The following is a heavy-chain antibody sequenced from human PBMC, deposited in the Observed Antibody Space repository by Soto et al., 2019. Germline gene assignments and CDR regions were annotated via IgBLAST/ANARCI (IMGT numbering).Heavy chain of an antibody. CDR3: DQAIVFTGGDGFDI. J-gene: IGHJ3*02. CDR2: IYYSGNT. Sequence: QVRLQEWGPGLVKPSQTLSLKCSVSGGSITTGGRYWSWIRQLPGTGLEWIGDIYYSGNTYYNASLKRRVTISVEAAKNQVSLKLSSVTAADTAVYYCDQAIVFTGGDGFDIWGQGRLVTVSS. V-gene: IGHV4-31*02. D-gene: IGHD1-1*01. CDR1: GGSITTGGRY.